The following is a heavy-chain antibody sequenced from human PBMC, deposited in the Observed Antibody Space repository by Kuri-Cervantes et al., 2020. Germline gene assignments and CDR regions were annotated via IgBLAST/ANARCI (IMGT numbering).Heavy chain of an antibody. CDR2: ISYDGSNK. CDR3: ARGDLVVPAAIGADYYYGMDV. D-gene: IGHD2-2*02. CDR1: GFTVSSNY. V-gene: IGHV3-30-3*01. J-gene: IGHJ6*02. Sequence: GESLKISCAASGFTVSSNYMSWVRQAPGKGLEWVAVISYDGSNKYYADSVKGRFTISRDNSKNTLYLQMNSLRAEDTAVYYCARGDLVVPAAIGADYYYGMDVWGQGTTVTVSS.